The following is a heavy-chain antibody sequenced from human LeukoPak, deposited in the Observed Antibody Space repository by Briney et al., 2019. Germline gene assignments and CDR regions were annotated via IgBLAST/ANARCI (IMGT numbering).Heavy chain of an antibody. Sequence: GGSLRLSCAASGFTFSSYSMSWVRQAPGKGLEWVSDISSRSSTIYYADSEKGRFTISRDNAKSSLYLQMNSLRAEDTAVYYCARAGITTTGPLFQHWGQGTLVTVSS. V-gene: IGHV3-48*01. CDR2: ISSRSSTI. D-gene: IGHD6-13*01. CDR3: ARAGITTTGPLFQH. J-gene: IGHJ1*01. CDR1: GFTFSSYS.